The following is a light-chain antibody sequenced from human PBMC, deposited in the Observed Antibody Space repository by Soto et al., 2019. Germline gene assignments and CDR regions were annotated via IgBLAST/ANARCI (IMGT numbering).Light chain of an antibody. V-gene: IGLV1-40*01. J-gene: IGLJ1*01. CDR3: QSYDSSLSANYV. CDR1: SSNIGAGYD. Sequence: QSVLTQPPSVSGAPGQRVTISCTGSSSNIGAGYDVHWYQQLPGTAPKLLIYGNSNRPSGVPDRFSGSKSGTSASLAITGLQAEDEADSYCQSYDSSLSANYVFGTGTKVTVL. CDR2: GNS.